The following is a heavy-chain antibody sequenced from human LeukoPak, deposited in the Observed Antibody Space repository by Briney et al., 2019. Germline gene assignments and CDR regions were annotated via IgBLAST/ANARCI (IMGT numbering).Heavy chain of an antibody. CDR3: ARSLVLWANAFDI. D-gene: IGHD2/OR15-2a*01. V-gene: IGHV4-59*01. CDR1: GGSISTYY. CDR2: IYYSGST. Sequence: SETLSLTCTVSGGSISTYYWSWIRQPPGKGLEWIGYIYYSGSTNYNPSLKSRVTISVDTSKNQFSLKLSSVTAADTAVYYCARSLVLWANAFDIWGQGTMVTVSS. J-gene: IGHJ3*02.